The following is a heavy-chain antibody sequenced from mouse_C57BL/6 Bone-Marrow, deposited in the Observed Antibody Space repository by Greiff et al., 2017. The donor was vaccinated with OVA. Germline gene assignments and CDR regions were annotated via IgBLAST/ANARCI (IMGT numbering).Heavy chain of an antibody. Sequence: EVQLQQSGAELVRPGASVKLSCTASGFNIKDDYMHWVKQRPEQGLEWIGWIDPENGDTEYASKFQGKATITADTSSNTAYLQLSSLTSEDTAVYYCTTFSYYYGSSYDWGQGTTLTVSS. V-gene: IGHV14-4*01. D-gene: IGHD1-1*01. CDR1: GFNIKDDY. CDR2: IDPENGDT. J-gene: IGHJ2*01. CDR3: TTFSYYYGSSYD.